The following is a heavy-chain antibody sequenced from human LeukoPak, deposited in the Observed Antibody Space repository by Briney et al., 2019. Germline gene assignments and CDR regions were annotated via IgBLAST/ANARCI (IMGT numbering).Heavy chain of an antibody. CDR1: GFTFSSYE. CDR3: ARGGFDWLYQGWFDP. V-gene: IGHV3-48*03. D-gene: IGHD3-9*01. CDR2: ISSSGSTI. Sequence: PGGSLRLSCAASGFTFSSYEMNWVRQAPGKGLEWVSYISSSGSTIYYADSVKGRFTISRDNAKTSLYLQMNSLRAEDTAVYYCARGGFDWLYQGWFDPWGQGTLVTVSS. J-gene: IGHJ5*02.